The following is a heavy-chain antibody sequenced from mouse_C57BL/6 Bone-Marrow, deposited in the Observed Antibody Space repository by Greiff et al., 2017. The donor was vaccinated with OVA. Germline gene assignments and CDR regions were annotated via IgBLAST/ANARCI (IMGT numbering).Heavy chain of an antibody. CDR2: ICGGGGNT. V-gene: IGHV5-9*01. CDR1: GFTFSSYT. CDR3: ARQDYGSPFDY. Sequence: DVKLVVSGGGLVKPGGSLKLSCAASGFTFSSYTMSWVRQTPEKRLEWVATICGGGGNTYYPDSVKGRFTISRDNAKNTLYLQMSSLRSEDTALYYCARQDYGSPFDYWGQGTTLTVSS. D-gene: IGHD1-1*01. J-gene: IGHJ2*01.